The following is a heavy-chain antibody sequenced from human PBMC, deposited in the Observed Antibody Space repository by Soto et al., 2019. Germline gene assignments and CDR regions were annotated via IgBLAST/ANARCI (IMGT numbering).Heavy chain of an antibody. CDR1: GFTFSSYA. CDR3: AKDPTDYVLRSMDV. CDR2: ISGSGGST. J-gene: IGHJ6*02. V-gene: IGHV3-23*01. D-gene: IGHD3-3*01. Sequence: PGGSLRLSCAASGFTFSSYAMSWVRQAPGKGLEWVSAISGSGGSTYYADSVKGRFTISRDNSKNTLYLQMNSLRAEDTAVYYCAKDPTDYVLRSMDVWGQGTTVTVPS.